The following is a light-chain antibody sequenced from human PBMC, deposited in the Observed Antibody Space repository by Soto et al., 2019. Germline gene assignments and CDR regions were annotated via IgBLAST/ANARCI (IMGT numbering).Light chain of an antibody. CDR2: DAS. CDR3: QQYYNVPIT. J-gene: IGKJ5*01. V-gene: IGKV1-33*01. CDR1: QDIGNY. Sequence: DIKMTQSPSSLSASVGDRVTITCQASQDIGNYLNWYQQRPGKAPKLLILDASSLDTGVPSRFSGSGSGTDFTFTISSLQSEDIATYYCQQYYNVPITFGQGTRLDIK.